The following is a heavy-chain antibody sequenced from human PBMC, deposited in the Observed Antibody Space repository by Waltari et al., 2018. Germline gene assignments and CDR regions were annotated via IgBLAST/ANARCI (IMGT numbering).Heavy chain of an antibody. D-gene: IGHD2-15*01. J-gene: IGHJ1*01. CDR3: ARDVLHSAPSFSDS. V-gene: IGHV1-18*01. CDR1: GYAFMSFG. CDR2: ISAYSGKT. Sequence: QVQLVQSGAEVEKPGASVKVSCKASGYAFMSFGFNWVRQAPGQGLEWMGGISAYSGKTEFAQKFRDRVTLTTDTSTSTAYMELTSLRSDDTALYYCARDVLHSAPSFSDSWGQGTLVTVSS.